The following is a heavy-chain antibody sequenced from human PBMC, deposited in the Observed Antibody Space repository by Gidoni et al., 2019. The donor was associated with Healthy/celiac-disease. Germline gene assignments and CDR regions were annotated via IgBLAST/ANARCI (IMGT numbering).Heavy chain of an antibody. J-gene: IGHJ4*02. V-gene: IGHV1-69*09. Sequence: QVQLVQSGAEVKKPGSSVKVSCKASVGTFSSYAISWVRQASGQGLEWMGRIIPILGIANYAQKFQGRVTSTADKSTSTAYMELSSLRSEDTAVYYCAREADSSGYYYGSGGVDWGQGTLVTVSS. D-gene: IGHD3-22*01. CDR1: VGTFSSYA. CDR3: AREADSSGYYYGSGGVD. CDR2: IIPILGIA.